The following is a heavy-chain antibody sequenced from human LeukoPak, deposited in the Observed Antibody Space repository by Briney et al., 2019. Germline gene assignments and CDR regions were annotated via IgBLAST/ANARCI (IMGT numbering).Heavy chain of an antibody. CDR1: GFTFSSYG. Sequence: GGSLRLSCAASGFTFSSYGMHWVRQAPGKGLEWVAVISYDGSNKYYADPVKGRYTISRDNSKNTLYLQMNSLRAEDTAVYYCARENGDYFFDYWGQGTLVTVSS. V-gene: IGHV3-30*03. CDR3: ARENGDYFFDY. CDR2: ISYDGSNK. D-gene: IGHD4-17*01. J-gene: IGHJ4*02.